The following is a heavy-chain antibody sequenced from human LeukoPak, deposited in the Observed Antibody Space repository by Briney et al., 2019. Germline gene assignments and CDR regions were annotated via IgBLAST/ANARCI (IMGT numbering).Heavy chain of an antibody. Sequence: GGSLRLSCAASGFRFSSYAMRWVRQAPGKGLEWVATIWYDGRNKYYGDSVRGRFTISRDNSKNTMYLQVNSLRVEDTAVYYCASGARSASAYHYGLDVWGKGTTVTVSS. CDR1: GFRFSSYA. D-gene: IGHD3-16*01. CDR2: IWYDGRNK. CDR3: ASGARSASAYHYGLDV. V-gene: IGHV3-33*01. J-gene: IGHJ6*04.